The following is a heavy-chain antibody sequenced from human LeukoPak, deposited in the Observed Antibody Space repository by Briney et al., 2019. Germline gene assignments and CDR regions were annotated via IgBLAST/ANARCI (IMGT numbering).Heavy chain of an antibody. CDR3: ARHRPVLLWFGELSNWFDP. D-gene: IGHD3-10*01. J-gene: IGHJ5*02. CDR2: INHSGST. Sequence: SETLSLTCAVYGGSFSGYYWSWIRQPPGKGLEWIGEINHSGSTNYNPSLKSRVTISVDTSKNQFSLKLSSVTAADTAVYYCARHRPVLLWFGELSNWFDPWGQGTLVTVSS. V-gene: IGHV4-34*01. CDR1: GGSFSGYY.